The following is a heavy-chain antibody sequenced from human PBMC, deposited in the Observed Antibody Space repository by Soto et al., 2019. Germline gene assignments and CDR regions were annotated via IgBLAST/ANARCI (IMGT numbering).Heavy chain of an antibody. Sequence: QVQLVESGGGVVQPGRSLRLSCAASGFTFSSYGMHWVRQAPGKGLEWVAVIWYDGSNKYYADSVKGRFTISRDNSKNTLYLLMNSLRAEDTAVYYCAREGPSSSTSYYYYMDVWGKGTTVTVSS. CDR2: IWYDGSNK. D-gene: IGHD6-13*01. V-gene: IGHV3-33*01. J-gene: IGHJ6*03. CDR3: AREGPSSSTSYYYYMDV. CDR1: GFTFSSYG.